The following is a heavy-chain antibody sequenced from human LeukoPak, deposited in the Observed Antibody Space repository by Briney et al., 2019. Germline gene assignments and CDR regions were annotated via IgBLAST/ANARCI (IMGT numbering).Heavy chain of an antibody. CDR1: EFSVGSNY. CDR2: IYSGGST. V-gene: IGHV3-66*01. J-gene: IGHJ5*02. Sequence: GGSLRLSCAASEFSVGSNYMSWVRQAPGKGLEWVSVIYSGGSTYYADSVKGRFTISRDNSKNTLYLQMNSLRAEDTAVYYCASLETWFDPWGQGTLVTVSS. CDR3: ASLETWFDP.